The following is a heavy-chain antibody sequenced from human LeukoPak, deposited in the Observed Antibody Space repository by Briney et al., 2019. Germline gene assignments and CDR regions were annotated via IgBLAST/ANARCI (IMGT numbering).Heavy chain of an antibody. V-gene: IGHV4-59*08. CDR1: GGSISSYY. CDR2: IYYSGST. Sequence: SETLSLTCTVSGGSISSYYWSWIRQPPGKGLEWIGYIYYSGSTNYNPSLKSRVTISLDTSKNQFYLKLSSVTAADTAVYYCASVDTAMGTDYWSQGTLVTVSS. D-gene: IGHD5-18*01. J-gene: IGHJ4*02. CDR3: ASVDTAMGTDY.